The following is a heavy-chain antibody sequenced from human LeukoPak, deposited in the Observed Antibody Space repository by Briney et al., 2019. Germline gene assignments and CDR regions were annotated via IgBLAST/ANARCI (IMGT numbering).Heavy chain of an antibody. Sequence: SETLSLTCAVSGGSITRGGYSWTWIRQPPGKGLEWIGYIYHIGGTYYNPSLESRVTISIDRSNQFSLRLSSVTAADTAVYYCARANFCGGTSCYYFDYWGQGTLVTVSS. V-gene: IGHV4-30-2*01. CDR2: IYHIGGT. J-gene: IGHJ4*02. CDR3: ARANFCGGTSCYYFDY. D-gene: IGHD2-2*01. CDR1: GGSITRGGYS.